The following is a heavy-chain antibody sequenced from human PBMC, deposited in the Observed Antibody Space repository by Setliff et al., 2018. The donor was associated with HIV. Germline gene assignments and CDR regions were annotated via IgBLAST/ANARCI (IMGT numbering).Heavy chain of an antibody. J-gene: IGHJ4*02. CDR1: GGSFTNYF. CDR3: ARWPPHRSSDYDQEYYFDY. CDR2: INHSGST. D-gene: IGHD3-22*01. V-gene: IGHV4-34*01. Sequence: PSETLSLTCAVYGGSFTNYFWSWIRQPPGKGLEWIGEINHSGSTYYNPSLKSRVTISVDTSKNQFSLKLSSVTAADTAVYHCARWPPHRSSDYDQEYYFDYWGQGTLVTVSS.